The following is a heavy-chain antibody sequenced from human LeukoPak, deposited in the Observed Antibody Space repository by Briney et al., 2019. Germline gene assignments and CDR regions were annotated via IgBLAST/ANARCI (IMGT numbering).Heavy chain of an antibody. D-gene: IGHD5-18*01. J-gene: IGHJ6*02. CDR1: GGSISSGGYS. V-gene: IGHV4-30-2*01. CDR2: IYHSGST. CDR3: ARGFPREYSYGYYYYYGMDV. Sequence: SQTLSLTCAVSGGSISSGGYSWSWIRQPPGKGLEWIGYIYHSGSTNYNPSLKSRVTISVDTSKNQFSLKLSSVTAADTAVYYCARGFPREYSYGYYYYYGMDVWGQGTTVTVSS.